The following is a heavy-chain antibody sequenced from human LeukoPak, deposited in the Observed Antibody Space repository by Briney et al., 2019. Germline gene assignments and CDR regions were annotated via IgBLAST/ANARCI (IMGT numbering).Heavy chain of an antibody. J-gene: IGHJ3*02. CDR2: INSDGSST. CDR1: GFTFSSYW. V-gene: IGHV3-74*01. Sequence: GGSLRLSCAASGFTFSSYWMHWVRHAPGKGLVWVSRINSDGSSTNYADSVKGRFTISRDNAKNSLYVQMNSLRAEDTAVYYCARERDGYTHDAFDIWGQGTVVTVS. CDR3: ARERDGYTHDAFDI. D-gene: IGHD5-24*01.